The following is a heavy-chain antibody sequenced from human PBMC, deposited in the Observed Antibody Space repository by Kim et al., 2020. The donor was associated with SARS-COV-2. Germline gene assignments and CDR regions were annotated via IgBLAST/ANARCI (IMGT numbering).Heavy chain of an antibody. CDR2: IYYSGIT. J-gene: IGHJ2*01. Sequence: SETLSLTCTVSGASISNINYYWGWIRQPPGRGLEWIATIYYSGITYYNPSLKSRVTISVDTSKNQFALRLTSVTAADTAVYYCARLGQLATSYWYFDLWGRGTLVTVSS. V-gene: IGHV4-39*01. CDR1: GASISNINYY. CDR3: ARLGQLATSYWYFDL. D-gene: IGHD6-6*01.